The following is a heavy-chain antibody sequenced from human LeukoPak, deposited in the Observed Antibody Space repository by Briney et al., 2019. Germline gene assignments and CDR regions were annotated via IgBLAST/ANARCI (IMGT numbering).Heavy chain of an antibody. D-gene: IGHD4-17*01. J-gene: IGHJ2*01. CDR2: ISSSTSYI. Sequence: PGGSLRLSCAASGFTFSSFTMNWVRQAPGKGLEWVSSISSSTSYIYYTESVKGRFTISRDNAKNSLFLQMNSLRVEDTAVYYCVRASFGDYRPNWYLDLWGRGTLVTVSS. CDR1: GFTFSSFT. V-gene: IGHV3-21*01. CDR3: VRASFGDYRPNWYLDL.